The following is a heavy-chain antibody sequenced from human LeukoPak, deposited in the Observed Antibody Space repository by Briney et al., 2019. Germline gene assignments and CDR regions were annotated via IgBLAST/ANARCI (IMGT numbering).Heavy chain of an antibody. CDR1: GFTFSDYY. D-gene: IGHD3-16*01. CDR3: ARDPDTSGSYAYDI. CDR2: ISSSSSYT. Sequence: KAGRSLRLSCAASGFTFSDYYMSWIRQAPGKGLEWVSYISSSSSYTNYADSVKGRFTISRDNAKNSLYLQMNSLRAEDTAVYYCARDPDTSGSYAYDIWGQGTLVTVSS. J-gene: IGHJ4*02. V-gene: IGHV3-11*05.